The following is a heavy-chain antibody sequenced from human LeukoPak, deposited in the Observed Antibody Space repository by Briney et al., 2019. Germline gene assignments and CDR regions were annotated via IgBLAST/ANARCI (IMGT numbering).Heavy chain of an antibody. D-gene: IGHD1-26*01. J-gene: IGHJ4*02. V-gene: IGHV1-46*01. CDR2: INPSGGST. Sequence: ASVKVSCKASGYTFTSYYMHWVRQAPGQGLEWMGMINPSGGSTSYAQKFQGRVTMTRDMSTSTVYMELSSLRSEDTAVYYCARDAVGANYYFDYWGQGTLVTVSS. CDR3: ARDAVGANYYFDY. CDR1: GYTFTSYY.